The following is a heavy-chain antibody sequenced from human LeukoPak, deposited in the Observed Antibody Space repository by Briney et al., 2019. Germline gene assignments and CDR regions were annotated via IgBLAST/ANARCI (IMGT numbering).Heavy chain of an antibody. D-gene: IGHD5-24*01. V-gene: IGHV3-43D*04. CDR2: ISWDGGGT. CDR3: AKDTVETATILADSYYYYYMDV. Sequence: GGSLRLSCAASGFTFDDYAMHWVRQAPGKGLEWVSLISWDGGGTYYADSVKGRFTISRDNSKNSLYLQMKSLRAEDTVLYYCAKDTVETATILADSYYYYYMDVWGKGTTVTVSS. J-gene: IGHJ6*03. CDR1: GFTFDDYA.